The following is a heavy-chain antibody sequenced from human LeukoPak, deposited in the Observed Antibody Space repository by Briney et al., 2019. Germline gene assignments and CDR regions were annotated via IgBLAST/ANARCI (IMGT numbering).Heavy chain of an antibody. V-gene: IGHV3-23*01. CDR3: ARLGIVVPDY. CDR2: ISGSGGST. Sequence: SGGSLRLSCAASGFTFSSYAMSWVRQAPGKGLEWVSAISGSGGSTYYADSVKGRFTISRDNSKNTLYLQMNSLRAEDTAVYYCARLGIVVPDYWGQGTLVTVSS. D-gene: IGHD2-2*01. CDR1: GFTFSSYA. J-gene: IGHJ4*02.